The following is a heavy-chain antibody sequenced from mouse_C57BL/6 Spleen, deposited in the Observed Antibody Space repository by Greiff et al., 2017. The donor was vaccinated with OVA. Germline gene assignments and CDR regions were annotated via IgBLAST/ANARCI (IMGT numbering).Heavy chain of an antibody. J-gene: IGHJ3*01. D-gene: IGHD2-5*01. CDR2: IYPGDGDT. CDR3: ARGDSNYFWFAY. V-gene: IGHV1-82*01. CDR1: GYAFSSSW. Sequence: VKVVESGPELVKPGASVKISCKASGYAFSSSWMNWVKQRPGKGLEWIGRIYPGDGDTNYNGKFKGKATLTADKSSSTAYMQLSSLTSEDSAVYFCARGDSNYFWFAYWGQGTLVTVSA.